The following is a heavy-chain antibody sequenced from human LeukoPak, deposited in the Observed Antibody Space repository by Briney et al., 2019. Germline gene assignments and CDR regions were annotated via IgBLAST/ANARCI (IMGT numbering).Heavy chain of an antibody. D-gene: IGHD2-2*01. CDR2: ISAYNGNT. Sequence: ASVKVSFTASGYTFTSYGTSWVRQAPGQGLEWMGWISAYNGNTNYAQKLQGRVTMTTDTSTSTAYMELRSLRSDDTAVYYCARGFDIVVVPAAPGAHWGQGTLVTVSS. CDR3: ARGFDIVVVPAAPGAH. J-gene: IGHJ4*02. V-gene: IGHV1-18*01. CDR1: GYTFTSYG.